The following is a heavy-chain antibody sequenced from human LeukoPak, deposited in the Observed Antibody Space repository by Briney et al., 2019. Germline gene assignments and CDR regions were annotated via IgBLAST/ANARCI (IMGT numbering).Heavy chain of an antibody. D-gene: IGHD3-22*01. CDR2: IYYSGST. V-gene: IGHV4-59*01. CDR1: GGSMSPYH. Sequence: SETLSLTCTVSGGSMSPYHWGWIRQPPGKGLEWTGYIYYSGSTNYNPSLNSRVTISVDTSKNQFSLRLSSVTAADTAVYYCAREGSDSSGYYLDNWGQGTLVTVSS. CDR3: AREGSDSSGYYLDN. J-gene: IGHJ4*02.